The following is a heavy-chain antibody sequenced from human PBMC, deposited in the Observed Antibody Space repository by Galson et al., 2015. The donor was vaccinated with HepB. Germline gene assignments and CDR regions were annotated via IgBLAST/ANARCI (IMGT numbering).Heavy chain of an antibody. CDR1: GFDFSRHG. D-gene: IGHD6-19*01. Sequence: SLRLSCAASGFDFSRHGMYWVRQVPGKGLEWVTVIWRDGRNQYYADPVKGRFTISRDNSKNTLYLQMNSLTVEDTAVYYCARESLSSALYTLDSWGRGTLVTVS. CDR2: IWRDGRNQ. J-gene: IGHJ4*02. CDR3: ARESLSSALYTLDS. V-gene: IGHV3-33*07.